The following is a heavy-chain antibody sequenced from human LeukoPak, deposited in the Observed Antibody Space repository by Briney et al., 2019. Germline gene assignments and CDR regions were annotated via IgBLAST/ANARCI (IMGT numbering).Heavy chain of an antibody. CDR1: GYTFTSYG. CDR2: ISAYNGNT. Sequence: ASVKVSCKASGYTFTSYGISWVRQAPGQGLEGMGWISAYNGNTNYAQKLQGRVTMTTDTSTSTAYMELRSLRSDDTAVYYCARARYYDFWSGYYPYYYYYYYMDVWGKGTTVTVSS. D-gene: IGHD3-3*01. V-gene: IGHV1-18*01. J-gene: IGHJ6*03. CDR3: ARARYYDFWSGYYPYYYYYYYMDV.